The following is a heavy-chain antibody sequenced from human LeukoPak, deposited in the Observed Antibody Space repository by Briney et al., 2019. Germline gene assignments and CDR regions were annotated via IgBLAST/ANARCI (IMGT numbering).Heavy chain of an antibody. V-gene: IGHV3-64*01. CDR2: INSNGGRT. CDR1: GFTFSSYA. Sequence: GGSLRLSCAASGFTFSSYAMHWVRQAPGKGLEYVPAINSNGGRTYYANSVKGRFTISRDNSKNTLYLQMGSLRAEDMAVYYCARDAELSHYYYYYMDVWGKGTTVTVSS. J-gene: IGHJ6*03. D-gene: IGHD3-10*01. CDR3: ARDAELSHYYYYYMDV.